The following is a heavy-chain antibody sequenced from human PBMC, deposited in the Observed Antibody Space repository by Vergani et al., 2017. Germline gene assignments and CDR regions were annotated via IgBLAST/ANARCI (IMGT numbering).Heavy chain of an antibody. Sequence: QVQLVQSGAEVKKPGSSVKVSCKASGGTFSSYAISWVRQAPGQGLEWMGGIIPIFGTANYAQKFQGRVTITADESTSTAYMELSSLRSEDTAVYYCARDFGYCSGGSCYGMDVWGQGTTVIVSS. D-gene: IGHD2-15*01. CDR3: ARDFGYCSGGSCYGMDV. V-gene: IGHV1-69*12. J-gene: IGHJ6*02. CDR1: GGTFSSYA. CDR2: IIPIFGTA.